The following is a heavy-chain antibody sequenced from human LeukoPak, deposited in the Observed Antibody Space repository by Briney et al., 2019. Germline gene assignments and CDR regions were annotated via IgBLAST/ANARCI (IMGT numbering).Heavy chain of an antibody. J-gene: IGHJ4*02. CDR2: ISISGENT. CDR1: GFTFSSYA. CDR3: ARLISTSSSRFSDY. V-gene: IGHV3-23*01. Sequence: GGSLRLACAASGFTFSSYAMSWVRQAPGKGLEWVSAISISGENTYYADSVKGRFTISRDTSRNTLYLQTHSLRAEDTAVYYCARLISTSSSRFSDYWGQGTLVTVSS. D-gene: IGHD6-6*01.